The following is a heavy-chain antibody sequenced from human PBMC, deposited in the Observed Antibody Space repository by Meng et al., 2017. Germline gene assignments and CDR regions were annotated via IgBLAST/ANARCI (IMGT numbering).Heavy chain of an antibody. D-gene: IGHD6-25*01. CDR2: INPKSGDT. CDR3: ARDEDISAAGKLFGDY. J-gene: IGHJ4*02. Sequence: QGVPVGAELNKPGASVKVSCKQSGHISPAYYIPWVQRAPGQGLEWMGRINPKSGDTHYAQKFQARVTMTGDTSISTAYMELSGLRSDDTAMYYCARDEDISAAGKLFGDYWGQGTLVTVSS. CDR1: GHISPAYY. V-gene: IGHV1-2*06.